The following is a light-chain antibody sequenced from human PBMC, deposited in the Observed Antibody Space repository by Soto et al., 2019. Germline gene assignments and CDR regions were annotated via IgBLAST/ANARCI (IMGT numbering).Light chain of an antibody. Sequence: EIVLTQSPGTLSLSPGERATLSCRASQSVSSSYLAWYQQKPGQAPRLLIYAASIRATGIPDRFSGSGSGTDFTLTTSRLEPEDFAVYYCQQYGSSPPITFGQGTRLEIK. CDR2: AAS. V-gene: IGKV3-20*01. CDR1: QSVSSSY. J-gene: IGKJ5*01. CDR3: QQYGSSPPIT.